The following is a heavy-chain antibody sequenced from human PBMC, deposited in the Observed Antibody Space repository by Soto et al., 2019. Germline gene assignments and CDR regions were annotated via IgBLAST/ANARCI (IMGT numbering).Heavy chain of an antibody. Sequence: QVQLVQSGAEVKKPGASVKVSCKASGYTFTGYYMHWVRQAPGQGLEWMGWINPNSGGTNYAQKFQCRVTMTKDTFISSAYMELSRLRSDDTAVYSCARDATVNNAFDIWGQGTMVTVSS. V-gene: IGHV1-2*02. CDR2: INPNSGGT. J-gene: IGHJ3*02. D-gene: IGHD4-17*01. CDR1: GYTFTGYY. CDR3: ARDATVNNAFDI.